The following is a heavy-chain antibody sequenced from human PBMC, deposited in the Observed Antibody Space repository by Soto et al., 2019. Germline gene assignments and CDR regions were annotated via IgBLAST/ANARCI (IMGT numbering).Heavy chain of an antibody. D-gene: IGHD6-13*01. Sequence: PSETLSVTCTVSGGSISSYYWSWIRQPPGKGLEWIGYIYYSGSTNYNPSLKSRVTISVDTSKNQFSLKLSSVTAADTAVYYCARDLEAAAGDYYYYGMDVWGQWTTVTVS. CDR3: ARDLEAAAGDYYYYGMDV. J-gene: IGHJ6*02. V-gene: IGHV4-59*01. CDR1: GGSISSYY. CDR2: IYYSGST.